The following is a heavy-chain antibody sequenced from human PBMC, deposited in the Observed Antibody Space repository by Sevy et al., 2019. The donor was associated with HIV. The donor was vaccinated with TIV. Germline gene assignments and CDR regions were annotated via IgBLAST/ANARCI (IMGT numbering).Heavy chain of an antibody. V-gene: IGHV3-23*01. Sequence: GGSLRLSCAASGFTFSTYAMGWVRQAPGKGLEWVSSISDSGGAKKYADSVNGRFINSRDNSNNTLYLQMNSLGVEDTAVYYCAKNAIMTPVISSFDSWGQGTLVTVSS. CDR3: AKNAIMTPVISSFDS. CDR2: ISDSGGAK. D-gene: IGHD4-4*01. J-gene: IGHJ4*02. CDR1: GFTFSTYA.